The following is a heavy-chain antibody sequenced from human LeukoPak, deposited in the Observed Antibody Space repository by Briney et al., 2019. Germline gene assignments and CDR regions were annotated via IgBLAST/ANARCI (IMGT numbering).Heavy chain of an antibody. CDR1: GFTFSRHW. Sequence: PGGSPRLSCAASGFTFSRHWMSWVRQAPGKGLEWVANIKQDGSEKYYVDSVKGRFTISRDNAKNSLYLQMNSLRAEDTAVYYCARDGYSSGWYVDYWGQGTLVTVSS. CDR3: ARDGYSSGWYVDY. V-gene: IGHV3-7*01. J-gene: IGHJ4*02. D-gene: IGHD6-19*01. CDR2: IKQDGSEK.